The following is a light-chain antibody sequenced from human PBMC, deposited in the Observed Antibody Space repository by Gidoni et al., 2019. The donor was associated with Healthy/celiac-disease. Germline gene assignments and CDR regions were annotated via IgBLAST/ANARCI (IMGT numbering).Light chain of an antibody. CDR1: QDISNY. CDR3: QQYDNLPIT. CDR2: DAS. V-gene: IGKV1-33*01. J-gene: IGKJ5*01. Sequence: DIQITHSPSSRSASVGDRVTITCQASQDISNYLNWYQQKPGKAPKLLIYDASNLETGVPSRFSGSGSGTDFTFTISSLQPEDIATYYCQQYDNLPITFGQGTRLEIK.